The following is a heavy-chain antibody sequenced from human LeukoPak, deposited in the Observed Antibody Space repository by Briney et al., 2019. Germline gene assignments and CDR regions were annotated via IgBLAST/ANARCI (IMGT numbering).Heavy chain of an antibody. J-gene: IGHJ4*02. D-gene: IGHD2-15*01. V-gene: IGHV3-11*04. CDR1: GFTFSAYY. CDR2: ISSSGSSI. CDR3: ARESGRSAGY. Sequence: GGSLRLSCAASGFTFSAYYMSWIRQAAWKGLEWVSYISSSGSSIYYPDSVKGRFTISRDNAKNSLYLQMNSLRAEDTAVYYCARESGRSAGYWGQGTLVTVSS.